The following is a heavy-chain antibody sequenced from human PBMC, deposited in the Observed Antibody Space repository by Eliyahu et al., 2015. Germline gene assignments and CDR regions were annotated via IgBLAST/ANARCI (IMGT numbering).Heavy chain of an antibody. CDR1: GYXFTGXY. J-gene: IGHJ5*02. D-gene: IGHD1-1*01. Sequence: QVQLVQSGAEVKKPGASVKVSCXASGYXFTGXYXHWVRQAPGQGLEWMGWINPNSGGTNYAQKFQGRVTMTRDTSISTAYMELSRLRSDDTAVYYCARVVVWNRLGWFDPWGQGTLVTVSS. V-gene: IGHV1-2*02. CDR2: INPNSGGT. CDR3: ARVVVWNRLGWFDP.